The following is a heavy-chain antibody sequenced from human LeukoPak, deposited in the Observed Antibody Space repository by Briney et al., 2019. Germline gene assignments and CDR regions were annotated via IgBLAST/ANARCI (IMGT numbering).Heavy chain of an antibody. J-gene: IGHJ6*03. D-gene: IGHD1-26*01. CDR2: INPNSGGT. CDR3: ARDLVPMGYYYYMDV. Sequence: ASVKVSCKASGYTFTGYYMHWVRQAPGQGLEWMGWINPNSGGTNYAQKFQGRVTMTRDTSISTAYMELSRLRSDDTAVYYCARDLVPMGYYYYMDVRGKGTTVTVSS. CDR1: GYTFTGYY. V-gene: IGHV1-2*02.